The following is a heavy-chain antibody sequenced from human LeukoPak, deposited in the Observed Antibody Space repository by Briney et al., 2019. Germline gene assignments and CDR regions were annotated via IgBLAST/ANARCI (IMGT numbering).Heavy chain of an antibody. D-gene: IGHD3-22*01. CDR3: AKADDYYDSSGPGGQFDY. CDR2: ISYDGSNK. V-gene: IGHV3-30*18. Sequence: GGSLRLSCAASGFTFSSYSIHWVRQAPGKGLEWVAVISYDGSNKYYADSVKGRFTISRDNSKNTLYLQMNSLRAEDTAVYYCAKADDYYDSSGPGGQFDYWGQGTLVTVSS. J-gene: IGHJ4*02. CDR1: GFTFSSYS.